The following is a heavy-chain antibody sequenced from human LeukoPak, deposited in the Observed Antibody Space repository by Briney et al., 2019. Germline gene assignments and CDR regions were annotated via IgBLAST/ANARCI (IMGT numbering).Heavy chain of an antibody. J-gene: IGHJ3*02. D-gene: IGHD1-26*01. V-gene: IGHV1-69*06. Sequence: GASVKVSCKSSGGTFNNYAVSWVRQAPGQGLEWMGGIIPLFGSANYAQRFQGRVTISADKYPSTVYMDLSSLRSEDTAVYYCGRVRRTGSAYDSFDIWGQGTMVTVSS. CDR2: IIPLFGSA. CDR1: GGTFNNYA. CDR3: GRVRRTGSAYDSFDI.